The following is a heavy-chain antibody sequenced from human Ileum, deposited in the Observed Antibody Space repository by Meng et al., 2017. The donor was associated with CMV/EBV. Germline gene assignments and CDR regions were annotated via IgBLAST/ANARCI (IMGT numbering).Heavy chain of an antibody. D-gene: IGHD2-2*01. CDR2: ISSSSSYI. V-gene: IGHV3-21*01. CDR1: GFTFSSYS. J-gene: IGHJ5*02. CDR3: ASYNQLLYWFDP. Sequence: GESLKISCAASGFTFSSYSMNWVRQAPGKGLEWVSSISSSSSYIYYADSVKGRFTISRDNAKNSLYLQMNSLRAEDTAVYYCASYNQLLYWFDPWVQGTLVTSPQ.